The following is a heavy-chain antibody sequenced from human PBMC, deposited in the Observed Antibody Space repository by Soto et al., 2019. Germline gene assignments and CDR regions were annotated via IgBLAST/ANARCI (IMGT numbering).Heavy chain of an antibody. Sequence: EVQLVESGGGLVKPGGSLRLSCAASGFTFSSYSMNWVRQAPGKGLEWVSSISSSSSYIYYADSVKGRFTISRDNAKNSLYLQMNSLRAEDTAVYYCARDDGVVVVAAQPDYWGQGTLVTVSS. V-gene: IGHV3-21*01. D-gene: IGHD2-15*01. J-gene: IGHJ4*02. CDR1: GFTFSSYS. CDR3: ARDDGVVVVAAQPDY. CDR2: ISSSSSYI.